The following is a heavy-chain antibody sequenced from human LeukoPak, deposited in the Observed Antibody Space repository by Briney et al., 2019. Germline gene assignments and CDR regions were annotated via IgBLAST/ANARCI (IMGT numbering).Heavy chain of an antibody. D-gene: IGHD3-10*01. CDR2: INPDGNKK. CDR1: GLTFSSSW. CDR3: ARALWFGEFLFDY. V-gene: IGHV3-7*03. J-gene: IGHJ4*02. Sequence: GGSLRLSCAVSGLTFSSSWMDWVRQAPGKGLEWVASINPDGNKKYSADSVKGRFTISRDTSKNTLYLQMNSLRAEDTAVYYCARALWFGEFLFDYWGQGTLVTVSS.